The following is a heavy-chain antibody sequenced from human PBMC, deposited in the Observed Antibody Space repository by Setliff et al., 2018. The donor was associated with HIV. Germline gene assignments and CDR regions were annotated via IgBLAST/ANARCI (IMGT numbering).Heavy chain of an antibody. D-gene: IGHD3-9*01. CDR2: ISYDGSNK. Sequence: PGGSLRLSCAASGFTFSSYAMHWVRQAPGKGLEWVAVISYDGSNKYYADSVKGRFTISRDNSKNTLYLQMNSLRAEDTALYYCAKRAMTGRRGPFNIWGQGTMVTVSS. V-gene: IGHV3-30-3*02. J-gene: IGHJ3*02. CDR3: AKRAMTGRRGPFNI. CDR1: GFTFSSYA.